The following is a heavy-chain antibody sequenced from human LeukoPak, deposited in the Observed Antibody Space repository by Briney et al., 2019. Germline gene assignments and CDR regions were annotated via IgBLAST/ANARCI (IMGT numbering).Heavy chain of an antibody. CDR1: GFTFSSYW. CDR3: AKGLTY. CDR2: INRDGSEK. Sequence: GGSLRLSCAASGFTFSSYWMTWVRQAPGKGLEWVANINRDGSEKNYVDSVKGRFIISRDNAQKSLYLQMNSLRVEDTAIYYCAKGLTYGGQGTLVTVSS. J-gene: IGHJ1*01. D-gene: IGHD2-21*01. V-gene: IGHV3-7*03.